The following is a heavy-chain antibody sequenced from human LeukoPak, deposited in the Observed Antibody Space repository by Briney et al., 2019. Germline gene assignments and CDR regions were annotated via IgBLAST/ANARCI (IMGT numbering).Heavy chain of an antibody. Sequence: GASVKVSCKASGYTFTSYAMHWVRQAPGQGLEWMGWISAYNGNTNYAQKLQGRVTMTTDTSTSTAYMELRSLRSDDTAVYYCARVPVLWFGGDYWGQGTLVTVSS. CDR2: ISAYNGNT. J-gene: IGHJ4*02. CDR3: ARVPVLWFGGDY. D-gene: IGHD3-10*01. V-gene: IGHV1-18*01. CDR1: GYTFTSYA.